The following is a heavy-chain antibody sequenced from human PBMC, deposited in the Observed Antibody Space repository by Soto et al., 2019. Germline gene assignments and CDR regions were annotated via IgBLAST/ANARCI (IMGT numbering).Heavy chain of an antibody. D-gene: IGHD5-12*01. V-gene: IGHV1-2*04. J-gene: IGHJ4*02. CDR2: INPDSGGT. Sequence: ASVKVSCKASGFTFSDYYIHWLRQAPGQGPEWMGLINPDSGGTRFAQKFQGWVTMTRDTSINTAYMELSRLRFNDTAVYYCAREGYPFDYWGQG. CDR1: GFTFSDYY. CDR3: AREGYPFDY.